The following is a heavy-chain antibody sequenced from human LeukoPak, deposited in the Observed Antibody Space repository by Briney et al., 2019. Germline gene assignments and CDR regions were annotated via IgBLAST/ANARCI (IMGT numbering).Heavy chain of an antibody. CDR2: ISGSGGAT. D-gene: IGHD1-26*01. CDR1: GFTFSSYP. V-gene: IGHV3-23*01. Sequence: GGSLRLSCAASGFTFSSYPMNWVRQAPGKGLEWVSVISGSGGATFYGDSVQGRFTISRDDSRDTLYLQMSSLRAEDTAVYYCGKYLQTTVGANDYWGQGTLVTVSS. J-gene: IGHJ4*02. CDR3: GKYLQTTVGANDY.